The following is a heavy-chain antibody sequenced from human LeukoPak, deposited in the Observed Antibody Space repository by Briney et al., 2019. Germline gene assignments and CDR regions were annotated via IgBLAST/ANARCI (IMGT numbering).Heavy chain of an antibody. Sequence: GGSLRLSCVGSGFSFSEYAMAWVRQAPGKGLEWVSGITSSGSATYYGDSVKGRFIISRDNSNDTLYLQMNGLRAEDAAMYYCEKDDDTSDYHDWYFDLWGRGALLSVSS. J-gene: IGHJ2*01. V-gene: IGHV3-23*05. CDR3: EKDDDTSDYHDWYFDL. CDR2: ITSSGSAT. D-gene: IGHD4-17*01. CDR1: GFSFSEYA.